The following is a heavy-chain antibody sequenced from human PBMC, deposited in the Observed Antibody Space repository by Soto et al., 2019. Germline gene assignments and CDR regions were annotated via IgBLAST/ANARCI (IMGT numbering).Heavy chain of an antibody. CDR2: ISPTGNT. J-gene: IGHJ5*02. CDR3: AKDPSTGHADL. Sequence: GGSLRLSCTALTGYAMSWVRRGPGKGLEWISTISPTGNTHYADSVEGRFTISRDDSKNTFYLQMNSLRADDTGVYYCAKDPSTGHADLWGQGTLVTVSS. CDR1: TGYA. D-gene: IGHD3-9*01. V-gene: IGHV3-23*01.